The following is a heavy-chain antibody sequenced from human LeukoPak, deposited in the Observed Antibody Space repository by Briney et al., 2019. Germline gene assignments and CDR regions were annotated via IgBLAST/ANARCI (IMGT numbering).Heavy chain of an antibody. Sequence: ASVKVSCKASGYTFTSYYMHWVRQAPGQGLEWMGIINPSGGSTSYAQKFQGRVTITTDESTSTAYMELSSLRSEDTAVYYCARVTRGSSSALDYFDYWGQGTLVTVSS. V-gene: IGHV1-46*01. CDR3: ARVTRGSSSALDYFDY. CDR2: INPSGGST. CDR1: GYTFTSYY. D-gene: IGHD6-6*01. J-gene: IGHJ4*02.